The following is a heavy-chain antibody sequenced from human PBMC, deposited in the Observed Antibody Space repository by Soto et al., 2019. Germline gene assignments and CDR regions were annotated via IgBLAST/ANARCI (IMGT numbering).Heavy chain of an antibody. Sequence: ASVKVSCKVSGYTLTELSMHWVRQAPGKGLEWMGGFDPEDGETIYAQKFQGRVTMTEDTSTDTAYMELSSLRSEDTAVYYCAIYSSSWYTFDYWGQGTLVTVSS. D-gene: IGHD6-13*01. J-gene: IGHJ4*02. CDR1: GYTLTELS. CDR2: FDPEDGET. CDR3: AIYSSSWYTFDY. V-gene: IGHV1-24*01.